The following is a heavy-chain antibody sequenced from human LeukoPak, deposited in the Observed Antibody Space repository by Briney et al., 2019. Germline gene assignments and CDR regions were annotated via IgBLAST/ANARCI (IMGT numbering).Heavy chain of an antibody. V-gene: IGHV4-30-4*01. D-gene: IGHD3-22*01. Sequence: SQTLSLTCTVSGGSISSGDYYWSWIRQPPGKGLEWIGYIYYSGSTYYNPSLKSRVTISVDTSKNQFSLKLSSVTAADTAVYYCARVLGIMGNYYDSSGYPRLGAFDIWGQGTMVTVSS. CDR2: IYYSGST. J-gene: IGHJ3*02. CDR1: GGSISSGDYY. CDR3: ARVLGIMGNYYDSSGYPRLGAFDI.